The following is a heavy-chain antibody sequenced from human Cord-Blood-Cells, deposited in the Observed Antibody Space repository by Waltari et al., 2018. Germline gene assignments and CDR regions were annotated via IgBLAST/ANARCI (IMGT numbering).Heavy chain of an antibody. D-gene: IGHD3-3*01. V-gene: IGHV1-69*06. CDR2: IIPIFGTA. CDR1: GGTFSSYA. Sequence: QVQLVQSGAEVKKPGSSVKVSCKASGGTFSSYAISWVRQAPGQGLEWMGGIIPIFGTANYAQKFQGRGTITADKSTSTAYMELSSLRSEDTAVYYCATAGITIFGVVIDYYYYYGMDVWGQGTTVTVSS. J-gene: IGHJ6*02. CDR3: ATAGITIFGVVIDYYYYYGMDV.